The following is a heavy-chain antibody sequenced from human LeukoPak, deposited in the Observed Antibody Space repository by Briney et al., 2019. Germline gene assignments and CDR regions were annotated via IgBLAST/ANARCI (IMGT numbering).Heavy chain of an antibody. CDR3: VVVVAARGANHY. Sequence: ASVKVSCKASGGTFSSYAISWVRQATGQGLEWMGWMNPNSGNTGYAQKFQGRVTMTRNTSISTAYMELSSLRSEDTAVYYCVVVVAARGANHYWGQGTLVTVSS. V-gene: IGHV1-8*02. CDR1: GGTFSSYA. CDR2: MNPNSGNT. J-gene: IGHJ4*02. D-gene: IGHD2-15*01.